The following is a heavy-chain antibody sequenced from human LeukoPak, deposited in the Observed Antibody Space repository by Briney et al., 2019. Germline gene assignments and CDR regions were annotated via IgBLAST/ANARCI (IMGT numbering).Heavy chain of an antibody. V-gene: IGHV1-2*02. Sequence: ASVKVSCKASGYTFTGYYMHWVRQAPGQGLEWMGWINPNSGGTNYAQKFQGRVTMTRDTSISTAYMELSRLRSDDTAVYYCARDGQAWSITSCYLLRPFDYMDVWGKGTTVTVSS. D-gene: IGHD2-2*01. CDR1: GYTFTGYY. CDR2: INPNSGGT. J-gene: IGHJ6*03. CDR3: ARDGQAWSITSCYLLRPFDYMDV.